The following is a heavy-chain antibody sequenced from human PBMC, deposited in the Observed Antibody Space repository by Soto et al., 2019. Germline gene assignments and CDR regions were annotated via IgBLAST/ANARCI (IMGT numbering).Heavy chain of an antibody. Sequence: QVQLVQSGAEVKKPGASVKDSCKASGYTFTSYEINWVQQATGQGLERMGWMNPNSGDTGYAQKFQGRVTMTWNTSISTAYMELSSLRSEDTAVYYCARGELLWFGELLRWGQGTLVTVSS. D-gene: IGHD3-10*01. V-gene: IGHV1-8*01. J-gene: IGHJ4*02. CDR3: ARGELLWFGELLR. CDR2: MNPNSGDT. CDR1: GYTFTSYE.